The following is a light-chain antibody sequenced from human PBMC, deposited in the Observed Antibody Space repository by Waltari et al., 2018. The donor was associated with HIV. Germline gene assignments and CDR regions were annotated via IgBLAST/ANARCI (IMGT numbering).Light chain of an antibody. CDR3: QAWDSNTAHVL. CDR1: KLGDKY. V-gene: IGLV3-1*01. CDR2: QDR. Sequence: SYDLTQPPSVSVSPGQTASITCSGDKLGDKYASWYQQKAGQSPGLVIFQDRQRPSGTPDRFSGSNAGNTATLTISGTQAMDEADYYCQAWDSNTAHVLFGGGTKVTVL. J-gene: IGLJ2*01.